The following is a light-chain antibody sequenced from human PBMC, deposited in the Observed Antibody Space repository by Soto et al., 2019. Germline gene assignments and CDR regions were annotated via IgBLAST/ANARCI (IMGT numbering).Light chain of an antibody. CDR2: DAS. Sequence: EIVLTQSPATLSLSPGKRATLSCRASQSVSSYLAWYQQKFGQAPRLLIYDASNRATGIPARFSGSGSGTDFTLTISSLEPEDFAFYYCQQRFTWPGTFGQGTKLEIK. CDR1: QSVSSY. J-gene: IGKJ2*01. V-gene: IGKV3-11*01. CDR3: QQRFTWPGT.